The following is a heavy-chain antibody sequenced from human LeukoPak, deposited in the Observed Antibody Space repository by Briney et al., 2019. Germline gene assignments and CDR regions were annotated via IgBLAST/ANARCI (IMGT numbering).Heavy chain of an antibody. V-gene: IGHV4-39*01. D-gene: IGHD3-16*01. Sequence: SETLSLTCTVSGASISSGTYYWGWIRQPPGRGLEWIVNFYYSGSTNYNPSLKSRVTISVDTSKNQFSLKLNSVTAADTAVYYCARLTYNDTDAEYFFDYWGQGTLVTVSS. J-gene: IGHJ4*02. CDR2: FYYSGST. CDR1: GASISSGTYY. CDR3: ARLTYNDTDAEYFFDY.